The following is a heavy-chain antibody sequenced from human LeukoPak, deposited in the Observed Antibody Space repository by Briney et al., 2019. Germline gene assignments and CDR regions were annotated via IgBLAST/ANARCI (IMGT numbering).Heavy chain of an antibody. CDR3: ARRVDYYGSGSYSETGWFDP. Sequence: SETLSLTCTVSGGSISSYYWSWIRQPPGKGLEWIGYIYYSGRTNYHPSLKSRVTISVDTSENQFSLKLSSVTAADTAVYYCARRVDYYGSGSYSETGWFDPWGQGTLVTVSS. J-gene: IGHJ5*02. D-gene: IGHD3-10*01. CDR2: IYYSGRT. CDR1: GGSISSYY. V-gene: IGHV4-59*01.